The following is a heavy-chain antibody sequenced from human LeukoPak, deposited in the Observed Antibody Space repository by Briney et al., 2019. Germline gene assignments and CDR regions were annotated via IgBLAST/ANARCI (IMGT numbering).Heavy chain of an antibody. J-gene: IGHJ4*02. V-gene: IGHV1-2*02. CDR3: ARDKSSSYYFFDY. Sequence: ASVKVSCKASGYTFTGYYMRWVRQAPGQGLEWMGWINPNSGGTNYAQKFQGRVTMTRDTSISTAYMELRSLRSDDTAVYYCARDKSSSYYFFDYWGQGTLVTVSS. CDR1: GYTFTGYY. D-gene: IGHD6-13*01. CDR2: INPNSGGT.